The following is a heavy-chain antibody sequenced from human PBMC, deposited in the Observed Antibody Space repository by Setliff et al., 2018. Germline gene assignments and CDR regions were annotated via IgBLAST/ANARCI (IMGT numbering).Heavy chain of an antibody. CDR2: LDWDDDK. Sequence: SGPTLVNPTQTLTLTCTFSGFSLSTTETHVSWIRQPPGKAPEWLARLDWDDDKFYNTSLRSRLTLSKDTSKNQVILTMTNMDPADTATYYCARLPPLVQDNGASNHAFDVWGPGAVVTVSS. J-gene: IGHJ3*01. V-gene: IGHV2-70*04. CDR3: ARLPPLVQDNGASNHAFDV. D-gene: IGHD6-6*01. CDR1: GFSLSTTETH.